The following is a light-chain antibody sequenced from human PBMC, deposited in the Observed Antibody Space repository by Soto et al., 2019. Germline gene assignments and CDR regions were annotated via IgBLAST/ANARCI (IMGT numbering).Light chain of an antibody. J-gene: IGKJ2*01. CDR2: GAS. V-gene: IGKV3-20*01. CDR3: QQHCSSPPYT. CDR1: QSVSSSY. Sequence: EIVLTQSPGTLSLSPGERATLSCRASQSVSSSYLAWYQQKPGQAPRLLIYGASSRATGIPDRFSGSGSATDFTLLISRLEPEDFAVYYCQQHCSSPPYTFGQGTKLEIK.